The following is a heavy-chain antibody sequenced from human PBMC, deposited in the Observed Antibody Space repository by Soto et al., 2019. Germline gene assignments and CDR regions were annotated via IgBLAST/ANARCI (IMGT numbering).Heavy chain of an antibody. CDR3: ARHGYAMYYYYGMDV. J-gene: IGHJ6*02. CDR2: IYPGDSDT. V-gene: IGHV5-51*01. CDR1: GYSFTSYW. D-gene: IGHD2-8*01. Sequence: EESLKISCSGSGYSFTSYWIGWVRQMPGKGLEWMGIIYPGDSDTRYSPSFQGQVTISADKSISTAYLQWSSLKASDTAMYYCARHGYAMYYYYGMDVWGQGTTVTVS.